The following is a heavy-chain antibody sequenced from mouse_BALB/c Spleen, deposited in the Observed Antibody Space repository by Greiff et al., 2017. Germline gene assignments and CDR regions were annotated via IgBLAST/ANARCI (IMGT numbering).Heavy chain of an antibody. CDR1: GFNIKDTY. Sequence: VHVKQSGAELVKPGASVKLSCTASGFNIKDTYMHWVKQRPEQGLEWIGRIDPANGNTKYDPKFQGKATITADTSSNTAYLQLSSLTSEDTAVYYCARQVYYAMDYWGQGTSVTVSS. CDR3: ARQVYYAMDY. CDR2: IDPANGNT. V-gene: IGHV14-3*02. J-gene: IGHJ4*01.